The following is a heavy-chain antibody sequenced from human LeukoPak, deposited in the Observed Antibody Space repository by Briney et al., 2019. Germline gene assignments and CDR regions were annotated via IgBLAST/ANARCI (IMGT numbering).Heavy chain of an antibody. CDR1: GDSISSTTYY. CDR2: IYYTGST. Sequence: SETLSLTCTVSGDSISSTTYYWGWIRQPPGKGLEWIGSIYYTGSTYYNPSLKSRVTISVDTSKNQFSLKLSSVTAADTAVYYCARHGVSARPDWLDPWGQGTLVTVSS. J-gene: IGHJ5*02. D-gene: IGHD6-6*01. V-gene: IGHV4-39*01. CDR3: ARHGVSARPDWLDP.